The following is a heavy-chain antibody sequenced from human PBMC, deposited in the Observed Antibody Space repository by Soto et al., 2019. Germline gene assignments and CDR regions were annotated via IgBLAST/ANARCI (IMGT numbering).Heavy chain of an antibody. CDR1: GGSIITYY. CDR3: ARDSTWGLGFFDY. D-gene: IGHD2-21*01. V-gene: IGHV4-59*01. CDR2: IHYSGST. J-gene: IGHJ4*02. Sequence: PSETLSLTCTVSGGSIITYYWNWIRQPPGKGLEWIGYIHYSGSTSYNPSLKSRVTISVDTSKNQFSLKLSSVTAADTAVYHCARDSTWGLGFFDYWGQGTLVTVSS.